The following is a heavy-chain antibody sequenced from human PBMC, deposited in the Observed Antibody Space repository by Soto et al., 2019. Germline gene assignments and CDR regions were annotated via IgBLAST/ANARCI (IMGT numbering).Heavy chain of an antibody. CDR2: INPDNGNT. CDR3: ARGIATGQLDP. J-gene: IGHJ5*02. CDR1: GYTFTRYT. D-gene: IGHD2-15*01. Sequence: QVQLVQSGAEVKKPGASVKISCKASGYTFTRYTMNWVRQAPGQRLEWMGWINPDNGNTKSSQKFQDRVIITRATSASTAYMDLSRLRYEDTALYYCARGIATGQLDPWGQGTLVTLYS. V-gene: IGHV1-3*01.